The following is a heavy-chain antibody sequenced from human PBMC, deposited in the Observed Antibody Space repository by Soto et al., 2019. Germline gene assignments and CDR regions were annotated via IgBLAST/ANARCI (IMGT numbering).Heavy chain of an antibody. Sequence: PGGSLRLSCATSGFTFNTYPMTWVRQAPGKGPEWVSSISSTAGRTSSYADSVKGRFAISRDFSDNTVYLQMNNLRVDDTAVYFCAKGVLSFHYGMEVWGQGTTVTVSS. D-gene: IGHD3-10*01. CDR3: AKGVLSFHYGMEV. V-gene: IGHV3-23*01. CDR1: GFTFNTYP. CDR2: ISSTAGRTS. J-gene: IGHJ6*02.